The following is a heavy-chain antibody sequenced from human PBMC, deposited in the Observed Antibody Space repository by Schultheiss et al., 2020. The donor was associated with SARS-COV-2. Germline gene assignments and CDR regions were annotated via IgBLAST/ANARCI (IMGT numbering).Heavy chain of an antibody. CDR3: ATCGGDLPDGSGFQH. D-gene: IGHD2-21*01. V-gene: IGHV4-31*03. J-gene: IGHJ1*01. CDR1: GGSVSSGGYY. CDR2: IYYSGST. Sequence: SETLSLTCTVSGGSVSSGGYYWSWIRQHPGKGLEWIGYIYYSGSTYYNPSLKSRVTISVDRSKNQFSLKLSSVTAADTAVYYCATCGGDLPDGSGFQHWGQGTLVTVSS.